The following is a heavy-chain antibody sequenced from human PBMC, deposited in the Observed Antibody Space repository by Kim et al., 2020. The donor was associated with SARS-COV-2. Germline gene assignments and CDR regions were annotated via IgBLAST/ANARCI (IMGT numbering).Heavy chain of an antibody. D-gene: IGHD3-10*01. Sequence: GRFTISRENAKNSLYLQMNSLRAGDTAVYYCARDRPLRGYYGSGSYGMDVWGQGTTVTVSS. V-gene: IGHV3-13*01. J-gene: IGHJ6*02. CDR3: ARDRPLRGYYGSGSYGMDV.